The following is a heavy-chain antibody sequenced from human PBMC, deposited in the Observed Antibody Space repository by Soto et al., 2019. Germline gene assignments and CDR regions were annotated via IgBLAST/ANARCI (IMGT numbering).Heavy chain of an antibody. CDR3: EAYSYDSGDY. CDR1: GFTFGFYG. Sequence: GGSLRLSCAASGFTFGFYGMHWVRQAPGKGLEWVAVISHDGINKYYADAVKGRFTISRDNSKNTLYLQMNSLRPEDTAVYYCEAYSYDSGDYWGQGTLVTVSS. J-gene: IGHJ4*02. D-gene: IGHD5-18*01. V-gene: IGHV3-30*03. CDR2: ISHDGINK.